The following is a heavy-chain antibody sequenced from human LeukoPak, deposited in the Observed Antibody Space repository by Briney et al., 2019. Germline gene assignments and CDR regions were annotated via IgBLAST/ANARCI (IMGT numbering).Heavy chain of an antibody. J-gene: IGHJ4*02. D-gene: IGHD3-22*01. V-gene: IGHV1-58*02. CDR1: GFTFTSSA. Sequence: GASVKVSCKASGFTFTSSAMQWVRQARGQRLEWIGWIVVGSGNINYAQKFQERVTITRDMSTSTAYMELSSLRSEDTAVYYCARGLGIYYYDSSGYYDYWGQGTLVTVSS. CDR3: ARGLGIYYYDSSGYYDY. CDR2: IVVGSGNI.